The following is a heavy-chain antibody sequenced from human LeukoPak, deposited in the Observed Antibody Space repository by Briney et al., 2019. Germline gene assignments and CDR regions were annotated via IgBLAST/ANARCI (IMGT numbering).Heavy chain of an antibody. CDR1: GFTFSSYG. CDR2: IRYDGSNK. CDR3: ARGDYDAWSAPFDH. Sequence: GGSLRLSCAASGFTFSSYGMHWVRQAPGKGLEWVAFIRYDGSNKYYADSVKGRFTISRDNAKNSLYLQMNGLRVEDTAFYYCARGDYDAWSAPFDHWGQGTLVSVSS. D-gene: IGHD3-3*01. J-gene: IGHJ4*02. V-gene: IGHV3-30*02.